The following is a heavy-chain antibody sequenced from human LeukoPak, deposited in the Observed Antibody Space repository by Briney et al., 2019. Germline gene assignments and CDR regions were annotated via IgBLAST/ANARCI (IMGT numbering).Heavy chain of an antibody. V-gene: IGHV6-1*01. J-gene: IGHJ3*02. D-gene: IGHD1-26*01. CDR3: AREGYSGSYQVQPSERKFWNAFDI. CDR2: TYYRSKWYN. CDR1: GDSVSSNSAA. Sequence: SQTLSLTCAISGDSVSSNSAAWNWIRQSPSRGLEWLGRTYYRSKWYNDYAVSVKSRITINPDTSKNQFSLQLNSVTPEDTAVYYCAREGYSGSYQVQPSERKFWNAFDIWGQGTMVTVSS.